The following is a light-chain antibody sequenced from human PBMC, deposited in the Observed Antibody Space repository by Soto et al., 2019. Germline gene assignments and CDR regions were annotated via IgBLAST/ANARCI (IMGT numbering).Light chain of an antibody. CDR3: SSFTSSSTWV. V-gene: IGLV2-14*03. CDR1: TSDVGSYNR. J-gene: IGLJ3*02. CDR2: DVS. Sequence: QSVLTQPASVSGSPGQSVTVSCTGTTSDVGSYNRVSWYQQYPGKAPTLMINDVSNRPSGVSDRFSGSKSGNTASLTISGLQAEDEADYYCSSFTSSSTWVLGGGTKVTVL.